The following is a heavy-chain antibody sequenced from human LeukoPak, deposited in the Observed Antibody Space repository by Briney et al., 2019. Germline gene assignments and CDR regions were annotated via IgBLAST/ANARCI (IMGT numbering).Heavy chain of an antibody. Sequence: ASVKVSCKTSGYTFTNYDINWVRQAAGQGLEWMGWMNPKSGNTGSAQRFQSRVTMTRDTSISTAYMELSSLRSEDTAVYYCARVWGAIDYWGQGTLVTVSA. CDR3: ARVWGAIDY. CDR1: GYTFTNYD. V-gene: IGHV1-8*01. J-gene: IGHJ4*02. D-gene: IGHD1-26*01. CDR2: MNPKSGNT.